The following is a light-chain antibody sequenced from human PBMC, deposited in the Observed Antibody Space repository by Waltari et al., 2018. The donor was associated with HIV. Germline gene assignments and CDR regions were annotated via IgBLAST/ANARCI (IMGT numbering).Light chain of an antibody. Sequence: DIVMTHSLDSLSVSLGRRATHNFRPGQSLSYTTNSRTYLAWYQLKPGQPPKLLISWASTRESGVPDRFSGSGSGTAFALSISSLQAEDVAVYYCQQYYTPPITFGQGTRLEIK. CDR2: WAS. CDR1: QSLSYTTNSRTY. J-gene: IGKJ5*01. CDR3: QQYYTPPIT. V-gene: IGKV4-1*01.